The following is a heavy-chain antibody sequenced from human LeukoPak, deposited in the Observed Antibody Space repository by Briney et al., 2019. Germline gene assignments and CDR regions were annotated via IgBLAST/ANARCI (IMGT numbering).Heavy chain of an antibody. CDR1: GFTFRSYG. Sequence: GGSLRLSCAASGFTFRSYGMHWVRQAPGKGLEWVAVIWYDGSNKYYADSVKGRFTISRDNSKNTLYLQMNSLRAEDTAVYYCARDPYGSGSTSFDIWGQGTMVTVSS. V-gene: IGHV3-33*01. D-gene: IGHD3-10*01. CDR2: IWYDGSNK. CDR3: ARDPYGSGSTSFDI. J-gene: IGHJ3*02.